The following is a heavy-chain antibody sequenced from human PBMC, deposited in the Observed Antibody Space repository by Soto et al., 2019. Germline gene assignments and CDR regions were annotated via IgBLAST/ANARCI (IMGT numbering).Heavy chain of an antibody. CDR2: IYYSGST. V-gene: IGHV4-59*01. D-gene: IGHD6-25*01. Sequence: SETLSLTXTASGGSISSYYWSWIRQPPGKGLEWIGYIYYSGSTNYNPSLKSRVTISVDTSKNQFSLKLSSVTAADTAVYYCARDRIAAWTHYYYGMDVWGQGTTVTVSS. J-gene: IGHJ6*02. CDR3: ARDRIAAWTHYYYGMDV. CDR1: GGSISSYY.